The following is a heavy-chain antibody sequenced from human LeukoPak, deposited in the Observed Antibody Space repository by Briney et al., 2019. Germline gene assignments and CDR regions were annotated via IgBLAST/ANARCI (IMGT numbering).Heavy chain of an antibody. Sequence: GGSLRLSCAASGFTFSNAWMSWVRQAPGKGLEWVGRIKSKTDDGTTDYAAPVKGRFIISRNDSKNTLYLQMNSLKTEDTAVYYCTTAPSAYCGGDCYPFDYWGQGTLVTVSS. D-gene: IGHD2-21*02. J-gene: IGHJ4*02. CDR2: IKSKTDDGTT. CDR3: TTAPSAYCGGDCYPFDY. V-gene: IGHV3-15*01. CDR1: GFTFSNAW.